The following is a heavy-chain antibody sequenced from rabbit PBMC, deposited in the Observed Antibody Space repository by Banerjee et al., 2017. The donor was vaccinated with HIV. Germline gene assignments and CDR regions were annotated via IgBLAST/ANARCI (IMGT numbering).Heavy chain of an antibody. D-gene: IGHD4-1*01. Sequence: QEQLEESGGDLVKPGASLTLTCTASGFSFSSDWICWARQAPGKGLEWIGCINTSSGNTVYASWAKGRFTISKTSSTTVTLQMTSLTAADTATYFCARDLAGVIGWNFNLWGPGTLVTVS. CDR2: INTSSGNT. CDR1: GFSFSSDW. V-gene: IGHV1S45*01. J-gene: IGHJ4*01. CDR3: ARDLAGVIGWNFNL.